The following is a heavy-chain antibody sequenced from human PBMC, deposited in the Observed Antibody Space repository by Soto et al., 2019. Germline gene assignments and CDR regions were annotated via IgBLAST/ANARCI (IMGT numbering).Heavy chain of an antibody. D-gene: IGHD3-10*01. CDR2: INHSGGT. V-gene: IGHV4-34*01. J-gene: IGHJ4*02. Sequence: SETLSLTCAVYGGSFSGYYWSWIRQPPGKGLEWIGEINHSGGTNYNPSLKSRVTISVDTSKNQFSLKLSSVTAADTAVYYCARASPSRYYYGSGSYYNTIDYWGQGTLVTVSS. CDR1: GGSFSGYY. CDR3: ARASPSRYYYGSGSYYNTIDY.